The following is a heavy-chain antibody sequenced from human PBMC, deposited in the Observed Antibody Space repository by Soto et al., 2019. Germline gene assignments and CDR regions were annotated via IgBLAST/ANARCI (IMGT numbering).Heavy chain of an antibody. D-gene: IGHD2-2*01. V-gene: IGHV1-69*01. Sequence: QVQLVQSGAEVKKPGSSVKVSCKASGGTFSSYAISWVRQAPGQGLEWMGGISPISGTANYAQKFQGTVTITADESTSTAYMELSSLRSEDTAVYYCARSQGSSTSLEIYYYYYYGMDVWGQGNTVTVSS. CDR1: GGTFSSYA. CDR2: ISPISGTA. CDR3: ARSQGSSTSLEIYYYYYYGMDV. J-gene: IGHJ6*02.